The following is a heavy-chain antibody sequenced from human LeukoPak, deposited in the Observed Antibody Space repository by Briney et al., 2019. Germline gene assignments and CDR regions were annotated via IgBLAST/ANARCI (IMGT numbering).Heavy chain of an antibody. J-gene: IGHJ3*02. CDR1: GGSISSHY. V-gene: IGHV4-59*11. D-gene: IGHD1-26*01. CDR2: IYHSGST. Sequence: SETLSLTCTVSGGSISSHYWSWIRQPPGKGLEWIGYIYHSGSTNYNPSLKSRVTISVDTSKNQFSLKLSSVTAADTAVYYCARGLVGDDAFDIWGQGTMVTVSS. CDR3: ARGLVGDDAFDI.